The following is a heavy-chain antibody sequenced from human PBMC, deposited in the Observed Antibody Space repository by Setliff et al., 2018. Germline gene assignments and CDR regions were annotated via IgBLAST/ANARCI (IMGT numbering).Heavy chain of an antibody. Sequence: ETLSLTCTVYGGSFTNYYWGWIRQSPGKGLEWIGEINHSGSTNYNPPLKSRLTISVDASTNQFSLKLYSVTAADTAVYYCRYWSGYYNNDYWGQGTLVTVSS. CDR1: GGSFTNYY. CDR2: INHSGST. J-gene: IGHJ4*02. CDR3: RYWSGYYNNDY. D-gene: IGHD3-3*01. V-gene: IGHV4-34*01.